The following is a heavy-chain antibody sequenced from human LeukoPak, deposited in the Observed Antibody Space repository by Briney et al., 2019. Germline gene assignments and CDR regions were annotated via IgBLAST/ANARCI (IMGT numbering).Heavy chain of an antibody. CDR2: ISYDGSNK. V-gene: IGHV3-30*18. CDR1: GFTFSSYG. Sequence: PGGSLRLSCAASGFTFSSYGMHWVRPAPGKGLEWVAVISYDGSNKYYADSVKGRFTISRDNSKNTLYLQMNSLRAEDTAVYYCAKLYDYGDYVFSRYYYYYYGMDVWGQGTTVTVSS. D-gene: IGHD4-17*01. CDR3: AKLYDYGDYVFSRYYYYYYGMDV. J-gene: IGHJ6*02.